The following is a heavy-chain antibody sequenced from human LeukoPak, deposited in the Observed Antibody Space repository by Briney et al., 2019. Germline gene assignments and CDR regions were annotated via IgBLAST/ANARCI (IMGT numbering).Heavy chain of an antibody. CDR3: ARTKREPYYYGSGSYYGGYFDY. Sequence: PETLSLTCTVSGGSISSYYWSWIRQPPGKGLEWIGYIYYSGSTNYNPSLKSRVTISVDTSKNQFSLKLSSVTASDTAVYYCARTKREPYYYGSGSYYGGYFDYWGQGTLVTVSS. D-gene: IGHD3-10*01. CDR1: GGSISSYY. J-gene: IGHJ4*02. CDR2: IYYSGST. V-gene: IGHV4-59*08.